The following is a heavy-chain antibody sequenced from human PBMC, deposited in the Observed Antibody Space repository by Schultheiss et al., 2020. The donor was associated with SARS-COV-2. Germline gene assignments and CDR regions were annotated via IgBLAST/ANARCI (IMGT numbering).Heavy chain of an antibody. Sequence: GGSLRLSCAASGFTFRSFGMHWVRQAPGKGLEWVANIKQDGSEKYYVDSVKGRFTISRDNAKNSLYLQMNSLRAEDTAVYYCARSRRVWEPSLFDPWGQGTLVTVSS. CDR3: ARSRRVWEPSLFDP. D-gene: IGHD1-26*01. V-gene: IGHV3-7*01. CDR1: GFTFRSFG. CDR2: IKQDGSEK. J-gene: IGHJ5*02.